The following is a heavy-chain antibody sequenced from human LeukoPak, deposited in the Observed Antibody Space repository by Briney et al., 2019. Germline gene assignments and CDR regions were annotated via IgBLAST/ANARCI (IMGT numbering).Heavy chain of an antibody. V-gene: IGHV3-23*01. Sequence: GGSLRLSCAASGFTFSSYAMSWVRQAPGKGLVWVSGISGSGGSTYYADSVKGRFTISRDNSKNTLYLQMNSLRADDTAVYYCAKGREMATITDFDYWGQGNLVTVSS. CDR3: AKGREMATITDFDY. CDR2: ISGSGGST. D-gene: IGHD5-24*01. CDR1: GFTFSSYA. J-gene: IGHJ4*02.